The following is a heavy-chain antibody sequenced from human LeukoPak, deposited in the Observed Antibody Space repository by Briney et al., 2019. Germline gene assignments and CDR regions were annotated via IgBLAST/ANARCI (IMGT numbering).Heavy chain of an antibody. J-gene: IGHJ6*02. CDR2: ISYSGST. CDR1: GGSISSYY. CDR3: ARAGYCSATSCHWVPLV. Sequence: PSETLSLTCTVSGGSISSYYWIWIRQPPGKGLEWIGYISYSGSTTYNPSLKSRVAISVDTSKNQFSLKLSSVTAADTAVYYCARAGYCSATSCHWVPLVWGQGTTVTVSS. D-gene: IGHD2-2*03. V-gene: IGHV4-59*01.